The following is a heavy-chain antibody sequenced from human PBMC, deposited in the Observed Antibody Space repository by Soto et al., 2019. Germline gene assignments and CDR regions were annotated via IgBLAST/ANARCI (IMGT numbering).Heavy chain of an antibody. CDR1: GFTFSSYG. CDR2: ISYDGSNK. D-gene: IGHD2-2*01. Sequence: PGGFLRLSCAASGFTFSSYGRHWVRQAPGKGLEWVAVISYDGSNKYYADSVKGRFTISRDNSKNTLYLQMNSLRAEDTAVYYCAKDRDARERSTSWYYYYGMDVWGQGTTVTVSS. V-gene: IGHV3-30*18. J-gene: IGHJ6*02. CDR3: AKDRDARERSTSWYYYYGMDV.